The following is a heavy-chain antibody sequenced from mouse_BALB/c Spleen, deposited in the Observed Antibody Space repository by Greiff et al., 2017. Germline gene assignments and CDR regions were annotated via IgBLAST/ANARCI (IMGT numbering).Heavy chain of an antibody. CDR2: IWSGGST. Sequence: VKLVESGPGLVQPSQSLSITCTVSGFSLTSYGVHWVRQSPGKGLEWLGVIWSGGSTDYNAAFISRLSISKDNSKSQVFFKMNSLQANDTAIYYCARRNPYYWAMDYWGQGTSVTVSS. J-gene: IGHJ4*01. CDR1: GFSLTSYG. V-gene: IGHV2-2*02. CDR3: ARRNPYYWAMDY.